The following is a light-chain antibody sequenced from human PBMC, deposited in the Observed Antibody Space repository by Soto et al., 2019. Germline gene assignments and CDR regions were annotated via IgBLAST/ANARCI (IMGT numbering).Light chain of an antibody. CDR3: QQYGISPCT. CDR2: AAS. Sequence: EIVLTQSPGTLSLSPGERATLSCRASQSVSSSYLAWYQQKPGQAPRLLIYAASSRATGIPDRFSGSGSGTDFTLTISRLEPEDFAVYYCQQYGISPCTFGQGTKVEIK. CDR1: QSVSSSY. V-gene: IGKV3-20*01. J-gene: IGKJ1*01.